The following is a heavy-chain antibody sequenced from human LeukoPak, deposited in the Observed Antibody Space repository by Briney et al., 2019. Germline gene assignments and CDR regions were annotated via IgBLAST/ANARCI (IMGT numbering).Heavy chain of an antibody. V-gene: IGHV3-23*01. CDR1: GFTFSSYA. J-gene: IGHJ4*02. D-gene: IGHD6-19*01. CDR2: ISGSGGST. CDR3: ARSSGGWYKFDY. Sequence: PGGSLRLSCAASGFTFSSYAMSWVRQAPGKGLEWVSSISGSGGSTYYADSVKGRFSISRDNSENTLYLQMNSLRAEDTAVYYCARSSGGWYKFDYWGQGFLVTVSS.